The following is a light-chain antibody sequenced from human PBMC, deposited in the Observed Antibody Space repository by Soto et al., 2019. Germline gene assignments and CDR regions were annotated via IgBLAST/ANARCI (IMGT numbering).Light chain of an antibody. CDR3: SSYTSSSTLV. CDR2: EVS. Sequence: QSALAQSASVSGSPGQSITISCTGTSSDVGGYNYVSWYQQHPGKAPKLMIYEVSNRPSGVSNRFSGSKSGNTASLIISGLQAEDEVDYYCSSYTSSSTLVFGTGTKVTVL. V-gene: IGLV2-14*01. J-gene: IGLJ1*01. CDR1: SSDVGGYNY.